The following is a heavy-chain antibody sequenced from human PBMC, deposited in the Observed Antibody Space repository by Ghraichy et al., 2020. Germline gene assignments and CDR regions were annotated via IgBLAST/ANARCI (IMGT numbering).Heavy chain of an antibody. CDR3: GCVFEY. Sequence: GGSLRHSCGASGFTFKNYWMHWVRQAPGKGLMWVSRIDTDGTGTSYADAVKGRFTISRDNAKNTVYLEMKNLRAEDTAVYYCGCVFEYWGLGTLFTVSS. CDR2: IDTDGTGT. CDR1: GFTFKNYW. J-gene: IGHJ4*02. V-gene: IGHV3-74*01.